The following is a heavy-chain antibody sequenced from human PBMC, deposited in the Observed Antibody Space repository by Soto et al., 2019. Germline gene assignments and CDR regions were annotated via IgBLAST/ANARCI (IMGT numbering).Heavy chain of an antibody. Sequence: QLQLQESGPGLVKPSETLSLTCTVSGGSISSSSYYWGWIRQPPGKGLEWIGSIYYSGSTYYNPSLTSRLTISVEPSKNQFSLKLSSVTAADTAVYYCARHRESGDAFDLWGQGTMVTVSS. CDR3: ARHRESGDAFDL. J-gene: IGHJ3*01. D-gene: IGHD1-1*01. V-gene: IGHV4-39*01. CDR2: IYYSGST. CDR1: GGSISSSSYY.